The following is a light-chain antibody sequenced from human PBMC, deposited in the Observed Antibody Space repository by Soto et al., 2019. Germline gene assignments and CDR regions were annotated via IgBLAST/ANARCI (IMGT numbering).Light chain of an antibody. J-gene: IGLJ2*01. CDR1: KLGDKY. CDR2: QDR. V-gene: IGLV3-1*01. CDR3: QAWDSSTYVV. Sequence: SSELTQPPSVSVSPGQTASITCSGDKLGDKYACWYQQKPGQSPVVVIYQDRKRPSGIPERFSGSNSGNTATLTISGTQAMDEADYYCQAWDSSTYVVFGGGTKVTVL.